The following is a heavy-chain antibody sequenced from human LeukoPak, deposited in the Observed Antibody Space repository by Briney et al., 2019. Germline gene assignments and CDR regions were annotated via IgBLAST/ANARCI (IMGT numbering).Heavy chain of an antibody. J-gene: IGHJ5*02. CDR3: ARGGERANFYGLGSSPNWFDP. CDR1: GYTFISYD. D-gene: IGHD3-10*01. V-gene: IGHV1-8*02. Sequence: ASVKVSCKASGYTFISYDINWVRQAAGQGLEWMGWMNPNSGNTGYAQKFQGRVTMTRNTSISTAYMELSGLRSDDTAVYYCARGGERANFYGLGSSPNWFDPWGQGTLVTGSS. CDR2: MNPNSGNT.